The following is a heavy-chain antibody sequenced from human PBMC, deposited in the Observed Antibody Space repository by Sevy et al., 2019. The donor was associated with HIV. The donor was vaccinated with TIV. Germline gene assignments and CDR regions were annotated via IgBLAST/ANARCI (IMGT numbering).Heavy chain of an antibody. Sequence: GGSLRLSCAASGFTFSSYGMHWVRQAPGKGLEWVAVISYDGSNKYCADSVKGRFTISRDNSKNTLYLQMNSLRAEDTAVYYCAKRLYSGSRDHNWFDPWGQGTLVTVSS. CDR3: AKRLYSGSRDHNWFDP. J-gene: IGHJ5*02. V-gene: IGHV3-30*18. CDR1: GFTFSSYG. CDR2: ISYDGSNK. D-gene: IGHD1-26*01.